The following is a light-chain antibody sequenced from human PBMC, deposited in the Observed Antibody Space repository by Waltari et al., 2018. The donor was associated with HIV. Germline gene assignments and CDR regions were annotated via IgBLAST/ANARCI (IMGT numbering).Light chain of an antibody. J-gene: IGKJ1*01. CDR3: QQYSSYSWT. CDR1: QSIITS. V-gene: IGKV1-5*03. CDR2: KAS. Sequence: DIQMTQSPSTLSASVGDRVTITCRASQSIITSLAWYQQKPGKAPKLLIYKASSLESGVPSRFSGSGSGTEFTLTISSLQPDDFATYYCQQYSSYSWTFGQGTKVEIK.